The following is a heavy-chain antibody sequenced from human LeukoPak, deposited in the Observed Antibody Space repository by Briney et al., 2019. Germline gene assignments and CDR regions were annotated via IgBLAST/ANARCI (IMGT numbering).Heavy chain of an antibody. V-gene: IGHV4-59*01. J-gene: IGHJ4*02. CDR3: ASGPYPAAGTDHQFDY. D-gene: IGHD6-13*01. CDR2: IYYRGST. CDR1: GASISIYY. Sequence: SETLSLTCTVSGASISIYYWSWIRQPPGKGLEWIGYIYYRGSTHYNPSLKSRVTVSVDTSKNQFSLRLSSVTAADTAVYYCASGPYPAAGTDHQFDYWGQGTQVTVSS.